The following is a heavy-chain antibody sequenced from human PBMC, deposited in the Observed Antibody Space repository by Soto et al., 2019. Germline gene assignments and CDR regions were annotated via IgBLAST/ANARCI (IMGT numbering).Heavy chain of an antibody. Sequence: EVQLVESGGGLVQPGGSLRLSCAASGFTVSSNYMSWVRQAPGKGLEWVSVIYSGGSTYYADSVKGRFTISRDNSKNTLYLQMNSLRAEDTAVYYCARAPAATVTTIDAFDIWGQGTMVTVSS. J-gene: IGHJ3*02. CDR3: ARAPAATVTTIDAFDI. CDR2: IYSGGST. CDR1: GFTVSSNY. V-gene: IGHV3-66*01. D-gene: IGHD4-17*01.